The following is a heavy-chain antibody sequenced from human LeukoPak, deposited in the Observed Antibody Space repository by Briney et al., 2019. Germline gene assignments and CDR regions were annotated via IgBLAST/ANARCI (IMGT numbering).Heavy chain of an antibody. CDR2: ISGSGGST. CDR3: AKVFWGSSSWRDAFDI. D-gene: IGHD6-13*01. J-gene: IGHJ3*02. CDR1: GFTFSSYA. Sequence: HPGGSLRLSCAASGFTFSSYAMSWVRQAPGKGLEWVSAISGSGGSTYYADSVKGRFTISRDNSKNTLYLQMNSLRAEDTAVYYCAKVFWGSSSWRDAFDIWGQGTMVTVSS. V-gene: IGHV3-23*01.